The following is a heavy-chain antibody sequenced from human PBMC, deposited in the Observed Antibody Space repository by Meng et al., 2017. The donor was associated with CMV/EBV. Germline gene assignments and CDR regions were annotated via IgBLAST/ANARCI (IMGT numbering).Heavy chain of an antibody. V-gene: IGHV3-15*01. D-gene: IGHD2-21*02. J-gene: IGHJ6*02. CDR2: IKSKIDGGTT. Sequence: GESLKISCAASEFTFSNAWMSRVRQAPGKGLEWVGRIKSKIDGGTTDYAAPVKGRFTIPRDDSKDTLYLQMNSLKTEDTAVYYCTAGGDCDLHHYYYGMDVWGQGTTVTVSS. CDR1: EFTFSNAW. CDR3: TAGGDCDLHHYYYGMDV.